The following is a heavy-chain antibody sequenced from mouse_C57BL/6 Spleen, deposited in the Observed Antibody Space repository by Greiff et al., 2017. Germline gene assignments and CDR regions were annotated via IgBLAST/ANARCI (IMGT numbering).Heavy chain of an antibody. V-gene: IGHV2-4*01. CDR2: IWSGGST. CDR3: AKNKNGIGYFDY. D-gene: IGHD1-1*01. CDR1: GFSLTRYG. J-gene: IGHJ2*01. Sequence: VQLQQSGPGLVQPSQRLSITCTVSGFSLTRYGVHWVRQPPGKGLEWLGVIWSGGSTDYNAAFISRLSISQDNSKRQVFFKMNSLQDEDTAIYYCAKNKNGIGYFDYWGEGTTRTVSS.